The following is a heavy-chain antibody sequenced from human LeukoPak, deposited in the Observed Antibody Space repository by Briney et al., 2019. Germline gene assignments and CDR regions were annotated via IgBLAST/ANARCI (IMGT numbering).Heavy chain of an antibody. V-gene: IGHV4-4*07. CDR2: IYTSGSS. Sequence: SETLSLTCTVSGGSISSYYWSWIRQPAGKGLEWIGRIYTSGSSNYNPSLKSRVTMSVDTSKNQFSLKLSSVTAADTAVYYCVGGWYSSSFRPSDYYYMDVWGKGTTVTVSS. CDR3: VGGWYSSSFRPSDYYYMDV. J-gene: IGHJ6*03. CDR1: GGSISSYY. D-gene: IGHD6-6*01.